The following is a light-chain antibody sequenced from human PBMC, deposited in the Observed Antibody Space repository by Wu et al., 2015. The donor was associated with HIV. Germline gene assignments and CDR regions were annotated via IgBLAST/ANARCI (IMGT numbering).Light chain of an antibody. CDR3: QQYGSSPPYS. V-gene: IGKV3-20*01. CDR1: QSVSSRH. Sequence: EIVLTQSPDTLSLSPGDRATLSCRASQSVSSRHLAWYQQKPGQAPRVLIYGASSRATDIPDRFNGSGSGTDFTLTISRLEPEDFGVYHCQQYGSSPPYSFGQGTKLEIK. J-gene: IGKJ2*03. CDR2: GAS.